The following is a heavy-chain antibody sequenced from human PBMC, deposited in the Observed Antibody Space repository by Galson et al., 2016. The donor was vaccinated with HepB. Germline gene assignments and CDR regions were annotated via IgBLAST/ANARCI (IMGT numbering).Heavy chain of an antibody. J-gene: IGHJ4*02. V-gene: IGHV3-7*03. CDR2: IKEDGSEQ. D-gene: IGHD3/OR15-3a*01. CDR3: ARVHRSSNFWTGYYSLVPFDS. Sequence: ETLSLTCTVSGGSISTLNYYWGWIRQPPGKGLEWVAYIKEDGSEQYYVDSVRGRFSISRDNAKNSLFLQMSSLRAEDTAVYYCARVHRSSNFWTGYYSLVPFDSWGQGTLVTVSS. CDR1: GGSISTLNYY.